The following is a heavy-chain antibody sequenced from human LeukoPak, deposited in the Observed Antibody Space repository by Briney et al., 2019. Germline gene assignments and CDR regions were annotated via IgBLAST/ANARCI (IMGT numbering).Heavy chain of an antibody. CDR3: AKDGYYGSGSYFYYYYYGMDV. CDR1: GFTFSSYG. CDR2: IRYDGSNK. Sequence: GGSLRLSCAASGFTFSSYGMHWVRQAPGKGLEWVAFIRYDGSNKYYADSVKSRFTISRDNSKNTLYLQMNSLRAEDTAVYYCAKDGYYGSGSYFYYYYYGMDVWGQGTTVTVS. D-gene: IGHD3-10*01. V-gene: IGHV3-30*02. J-gene: IGHJ6*02.